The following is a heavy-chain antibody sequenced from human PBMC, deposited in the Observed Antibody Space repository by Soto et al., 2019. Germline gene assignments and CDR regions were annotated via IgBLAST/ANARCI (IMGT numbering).Heavy chain of an antibody. Sequence: GGSLRLSCAASRFTFDDYAMHWVRQAPGKGLEWVSGISWNSGSIGYADSVKGRFTISRDNAKNSLYLQMNSLRAEDTALYYCAKSGIGIAAGFDPWGQGTLVTVSS. CDR3: AKSGIGIAAGFDP. CDR2: ISWNSGSI. J-gene: IGHJ5*02. V-gene: IGHV3-9*01. D-gene: IGHD6-6*01. CDR1: RFTFDDYA.